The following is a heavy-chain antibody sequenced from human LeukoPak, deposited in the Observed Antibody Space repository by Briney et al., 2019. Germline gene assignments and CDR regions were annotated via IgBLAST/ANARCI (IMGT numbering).Heavy chain of an antibody. V-gene: IGHV1-2*02. CDR1: GYTLTGYY. J-gene: IGHJ4*02. Sequence: GASVKVSCKASGYTLTGYYMHWVRQAPGQGLEWMGWINPNSGGTNYAQKFQGRVTMTRDTSISTAYMELSRLRSDDTAVYYCARDMGTSYDFWSGYYGYWGQGTLVTVSS. D-gene: IGHD3-3*01. CDR2: INPNSGGT. CDR3: ARDMGTSYDFWSGYYGY.